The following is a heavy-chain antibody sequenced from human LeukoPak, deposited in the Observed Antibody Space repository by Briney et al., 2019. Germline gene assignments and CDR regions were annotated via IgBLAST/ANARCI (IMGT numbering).Heavy chain of an antibody. J-gene: IGHJ5*02. Sequence: ASVKVSCKASGYTFTAYYIHWVRQAPGQGLEWMGWINPNGGSTHYAHDFQGRLTMTRDTSISTAYIELNGLRSDDTAVYYCARDASRTNFDPWGQGTLVTVSS. V-gene: IGHV1-2*02. CDR2: INPNGGST. CDR3: ARDASRTNFDP. CDR1: GYTFTAYY. D-gene: IGHD2-2*01.